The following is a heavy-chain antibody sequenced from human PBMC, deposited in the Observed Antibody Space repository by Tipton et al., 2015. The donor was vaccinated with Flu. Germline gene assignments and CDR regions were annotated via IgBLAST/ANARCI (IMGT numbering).Heavy chain of an antibody. CDR2: IYHSGTT. CDR1: GYSIRSAYY. D-gene: IGHD2-8*01. Sequence: TLSLTCSVSGYSIRSAYYWGWVRRPPGKGLEWIGTIYHSGTTYYNPSLKSRLTISVDTSKNQFSLRLSSVTAADTAVYYCARMRARDCTLGVCYLWYFDLWGRGTLVTVSS. J-gene: IGHJ2*01. CDR3: ARMRARDCTLGVCYLWYFDL. V-gene: IGHV4-38-2*01.